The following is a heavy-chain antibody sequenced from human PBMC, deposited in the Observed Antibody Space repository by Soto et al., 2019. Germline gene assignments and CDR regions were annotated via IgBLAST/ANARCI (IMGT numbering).Heavy chain of an antibody. CDR1: GGSFSGYY. V-gene: IGHV4-34*01. CDR3: ARLVPSGIAAAGNDYYYGMDV. CDR2: INHSGST. J-gene: IGHJ6*02. Sequence: PSETLSLTCAVYGGSFSGYYWSWIRQPPGKGLEWIGEINHSGSTNYNPSLKSRVTISVDTSKNQFSLKLSSVTAADTAVYYCARLVPSGIAAAGNDYYYGMDVWGQGTTVTVSS. D-gene: IGHD6-13*01.